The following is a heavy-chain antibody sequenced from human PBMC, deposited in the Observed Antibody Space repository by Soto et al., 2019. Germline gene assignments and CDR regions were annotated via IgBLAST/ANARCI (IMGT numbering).Heavy chain of an antibody. CDR1: NGLYRGGY. CDR3: ARRDYDYYGMYV. V-gene: IGHV4-34*01. Sequence: SDTLRMTGVVENGLYRGGYRIRIRQPPGKGLEWIGEINHSGSTNYNPSLKSRVTISVDTSKNQFSLKLSSVTAADTAVYYCARRDYDYYGMYVWGQGTTVTVSS. CDR2: INHSGST. J-gene: IGHJ6*02.